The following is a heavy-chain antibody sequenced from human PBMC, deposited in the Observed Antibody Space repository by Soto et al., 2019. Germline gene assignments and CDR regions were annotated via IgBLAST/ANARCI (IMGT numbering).Heavy chain of an antibody. J-gene: IGHJ4*02. D-gene: IGHD5-18*01. V-gene: IGHV1-18*01. CDR2: ISAYNGNT. CDR3: ARDQFDSYGPKGGLDY. Sequence: ASVKVSCKASGYTFTSYGISWVRQAPGQGLEWMGWISAYNGNTNYAQKLQGRVTMTTDTSTSTAYMELRSLRSNDTAVYYCARDQFDSYGPKGGLDYWGQGTLVTVSS. CDR1: GYTFTSYG.